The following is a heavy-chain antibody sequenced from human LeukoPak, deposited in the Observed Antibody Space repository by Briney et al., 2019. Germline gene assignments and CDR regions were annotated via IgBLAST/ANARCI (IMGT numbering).Heavy chain of an antibody. CDR2: ISSRSSYI. D-gene: IGHD6-19*01. V-gene: IGHV3-21*01. CDR3: ARDAQWLVPEGYYYYMDV. CDR1: GFTFSRYN. Sequence: PGGSLRLSCAGSGFTFSRYNMNWFRQAPGKGLERVSSISSRSSYIFYADSVKGRFTISRDNAKNSLYLQMNSLGAEDTTVYYCARDAQWLVPEGYYYYMDVWGKGTTVTVSS. J-gene: IGHJ6*03.